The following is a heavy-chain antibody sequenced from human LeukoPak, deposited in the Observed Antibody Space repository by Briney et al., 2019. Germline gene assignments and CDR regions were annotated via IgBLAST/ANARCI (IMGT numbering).Heavy chain of an antibody. V-gene: IGHV3-23*01. CDR1: GFTFSSYA. CDR3: ATKGADGYSSSSFDY. Sequence: PGGSLRLSCAASGFTFSSYAMSWVRQAPGKGLEWVSAISGSGGSTYYADSVKGRFTISRDNSKNTLYLRINSLRAEDTAVYYCATKGADGYSSSSFDYWGQGTLVTVSS. CDR2: ISGSGGST. J-gene: IGHJ4*02. D-gene: IGHD6-13*01.